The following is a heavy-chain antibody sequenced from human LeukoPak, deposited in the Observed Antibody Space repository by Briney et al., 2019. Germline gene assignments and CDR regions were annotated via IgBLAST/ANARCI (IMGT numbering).Heavy chain of an antibody. Sequence: SETLSLTCTVSGGSISSYYWSWVRQTPGKGLERVGYIYYSGRTNYNTSLKSRVTISVDTSKNQFSLKLSSVTAADTAVYYCARDNLSPVTGYYYGMDVWSQGTTVTVPS. D-gene: IGHD4-17*01. J-gene: IGHJ6*02. CDR1: GGSISSYY. V-gene: IGHV4-59*01. CDR2: IYYSGRT. CDR3: ARDNLSPVTGYYYGMDV.